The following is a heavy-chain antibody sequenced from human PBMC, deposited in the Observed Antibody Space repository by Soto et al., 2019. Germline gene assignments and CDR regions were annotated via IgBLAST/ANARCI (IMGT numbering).Heavy chain of an antibody. Sequence: SQTLSLTCAISGDSVSSTSTAWSWIRQSPSRGLEWLGRTYYRSKWYSDYAVSVKSRITLNPGTSKNQFSLQLKSVTPEDTAVYYCARGSYYSGWVWGQGTLVTVSS. CDR2: TYYRSKWYS. D-gene: IGHD6-19*01. CDR1: GDSVSSTSTA. J-gene: IGHJ4*02. V-gene: IGHV6-1*01. CDR3: ARGSYYSGWV.